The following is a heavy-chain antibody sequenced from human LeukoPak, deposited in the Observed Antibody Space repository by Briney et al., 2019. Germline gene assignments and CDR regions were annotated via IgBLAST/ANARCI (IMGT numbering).Heavy chain of an antibody. D-gene: IGHD3-16*01. CDR2: IDPRSGGT. CDR3: ATHNYGTLDY. CDR1: GYTFTDYY. V-gene: IGHV1-2*02. Sequence: ASVRVSCKASGYTFTDYYIHWVRRAPGQGLEWMGWIDPRSGGTRCTQKFQGRVTMTRDTSISTVYLDLSGMTFDDTALYYCATHNYGTLDYWGQGTLVTVSS. J-gene: IGHJ4*02.